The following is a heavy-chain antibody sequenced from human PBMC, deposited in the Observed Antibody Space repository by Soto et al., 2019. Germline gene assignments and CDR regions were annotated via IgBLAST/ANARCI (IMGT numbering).Heavy chain of an antibody. CDR1: GAPITINY. J-gene: IGHJ4*01. Sequence: SETLSLTCTVSGAPITINYWSWIRQAPGKGLEWIGYIYYSGSTTYNPSRKSRITMSADTSKDQFSVKLNSVTAADTAVYYCARDAGGPYDHWGPGTLVTVSS. D-gene: IGHD2-15*01. CDR3: ARDAGGPYDH. CDR2: IYYSGST. V-gene: IGHV4-59*01.